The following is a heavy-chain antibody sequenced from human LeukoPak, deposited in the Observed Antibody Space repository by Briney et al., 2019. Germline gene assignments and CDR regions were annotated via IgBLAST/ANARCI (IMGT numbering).Heavy chain of an antibody. CDR1: GFTFSSYS. J-gene: IGHJ6*03. Sequence: GGSLRLSCAASGFTFSSYSMNWVRQAPGKGLEWVSYISSSSSTIYYADSVKGRFAISRDNAKNSLYLQMNSLRAEDTAVYYCAHSNSYYYYYMDVWGKGTTVTVSS. V-gene: IGHV3-48*01. CDR3: AHSNSYYYYYMDV. D-gene: IGHD4-11*01. CDR2: ISSSSSTI.